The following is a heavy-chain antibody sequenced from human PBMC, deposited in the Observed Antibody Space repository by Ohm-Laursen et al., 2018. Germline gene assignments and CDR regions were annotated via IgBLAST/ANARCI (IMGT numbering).Heavy chain of an antibody. D-gene: IGHD1-7*01. CDR2: INPDSGGT. Sequence: ASVKVSCKASGYTFTSHGISWVRQAPGQGLEWMGWINPDSGGTNYAQKFQGRVTMTRDTSISTAYMEVSRLRSDDTAVYYCARSRYKWNYGYFDYWGQGTLVIVSS. V-gene: IGHV1-2*02. CDR3: ARSRYKWNYGYFDY. CDR1: GYTFTSHG. J-gene: IGHJ4*02.